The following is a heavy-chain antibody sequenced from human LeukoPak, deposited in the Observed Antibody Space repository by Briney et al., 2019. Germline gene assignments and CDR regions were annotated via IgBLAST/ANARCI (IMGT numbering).Heavy chain of an antibody. V-gene: IGHV3-30*02. CDR3: ARGRSYHILTGFRRGFDAFDI. Sequence: AGGSLRLSCAASGFTFSTYGMHWVRQAPGKGLEWVAFIRFDGSNKYYADSVKGRFTISRDNSKNTLYLQMNSLRAEDTAVYYCARGRSYHILTGFRRGFDAFDIWGQGTMVTVSS. CDR2: IRFDGSNK. D-gene: IGHD3-9*01. J-gene: IGHJ3*02. CDR1: GFTFSTYG.